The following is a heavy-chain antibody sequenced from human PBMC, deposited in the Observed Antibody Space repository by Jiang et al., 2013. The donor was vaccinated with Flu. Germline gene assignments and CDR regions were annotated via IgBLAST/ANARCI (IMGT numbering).Heavy chain of an antibody. D-gene: IGHD2-2*01. CDR3: ARDLVPPHCSSTSCQPVRDYYYYGMDV. J-gene: IGHJ6*02. Sequence: YHSGSTNYNPSLKSRVTISVDKSKNQFSLKLSSVTAADTAVYYCARDLVPPHCSSTSCQPVRDYYYYGMDVWGQGTTVTVSS. V-gene: IGHV4-4*02. CDR2: YHSGST.